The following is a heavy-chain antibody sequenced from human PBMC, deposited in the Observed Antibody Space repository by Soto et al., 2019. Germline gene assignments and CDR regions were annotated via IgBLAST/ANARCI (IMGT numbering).Heavy chain of an antibody. J-gene: IGHJ4*02. D-gene: IGHD3-22*01. CDR1: GFTFSSYA. CDR3: AKHFDSSGYTVQYYFEY. Sequence: VSLRLSCAASGFTFSSYAMSCVRQAPEKGLEWVSTISGSGGSTYYADSVKGRFTISRDNSKNTLYLRMNSLRAEDTAVYYCAKHFDSSGYTVQYYFEYWGEGILVTVSS. CDR2: ISGSGGST. V-gene: IGHV3-23*01.